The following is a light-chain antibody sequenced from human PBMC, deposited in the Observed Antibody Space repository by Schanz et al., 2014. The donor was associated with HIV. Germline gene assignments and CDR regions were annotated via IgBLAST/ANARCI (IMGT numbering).Light chain of an antibody. V-gene: IGKV3-20*01. CDR2: AIT. CDR1: PSVSGSY. J-gene: IGKJ2*01. CDR3: QQYGSSPPYT. Sequence: EIVLTQSPGTLSLSPGERVTLSCRASPSVSGSYFPWYQQRPRHPPRLLIYAITIRATGIPDRFSASGSGTDFTLTINRLEPEDFAVYYCQQYGSSPPYTFGQGTKLEIK.